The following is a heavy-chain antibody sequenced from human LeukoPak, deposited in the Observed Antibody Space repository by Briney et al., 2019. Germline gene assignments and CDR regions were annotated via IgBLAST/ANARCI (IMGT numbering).Heavy chain of an antibody. J-gene: IGHJ4*02. V-gene: IGHV3-30*02. CDR2: IRYDGSNK. CDR1: GFTFSSYG. CDR3: AKGAPTYYYDSSGYYSFYY. D-gene: IGHD3-22*01. Sequence: TGGSLRLSCAASGFTFSSYGMHWVRQAPGKGLEWVAFIRYDGSNKYYADSVKGRFTISRDNSKNTLYLQMNSLRAEDTAVYYCAKGAPTYYYDSSGYYSFYYWGQGTLVTVSS.